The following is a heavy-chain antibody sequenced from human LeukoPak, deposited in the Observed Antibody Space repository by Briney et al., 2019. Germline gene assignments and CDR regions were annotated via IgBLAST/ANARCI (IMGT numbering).Heavy chain of an antibody. CDR3: ARGRISVYYYYGIDV. J-gene: IGHJ6*02. D-gene: IGHD2-15*01. CDR2: IKQDGSEK. Sequence: GGSLRLSCAASGFTFSSYWMSWVRQAPGKGLEWVANIKQDGSEKYYVDSVKGRFTISRDNAKNSLYLQMNSLRAEDTAVYYCARGRISVYYYYGIDVWGQGTTVTVSS. V-gene: IGHV3-7*01. CDR1: GFTFSSYW.